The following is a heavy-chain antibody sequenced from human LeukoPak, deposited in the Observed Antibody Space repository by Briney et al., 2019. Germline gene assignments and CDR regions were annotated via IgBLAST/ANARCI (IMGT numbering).Heavy chain of an antibody. Sequence: GGSLRLSCAASGFTFDDYAMYWVRQAPGKGLEWVATVSGSGDRMYHADSVKGRFTISRDNSKNTIYLQMNSLRAEDTALYYCAKAAAAPGFDFWGQGTLVTVSS. CDR2: VSGSGDRM. D-gene: IGHD6-13*01. J-gene: IGHJ4*02. CDR1: GFTFDDYA. CDR3: AKAAAAPGFDF. V-gene: IGHV3-23*01.